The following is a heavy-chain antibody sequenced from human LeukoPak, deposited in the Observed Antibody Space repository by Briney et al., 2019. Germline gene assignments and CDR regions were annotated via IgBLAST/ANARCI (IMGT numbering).Heavy chain of an antibody. V-gene: IGHV3-23*01. CDR1: GVTFSSYA. D-gene: IGHD3-3*01. J-gene: IGHJ5*02. CDR2: ISGSGGRT. CDR3: ANDYDFWRGYLS. Sequence: GGSLRLSCAASGVTFSSYAMSWVRQAPGKGVEWVAAISGSGGRTYYAESVKGGVTIYRDNSKKTVYRQKNRLRAGDTAVYYCANDYDFWRGYLSWGQGTLVTVSS.